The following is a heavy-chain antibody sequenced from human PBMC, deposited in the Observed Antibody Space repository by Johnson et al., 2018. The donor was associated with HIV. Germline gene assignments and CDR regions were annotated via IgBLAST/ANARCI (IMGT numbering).Heavy chain of an antibody. D-gene: IGHD3-3*01. CDR2: ISYDGSNK. V-gene: IGHV3-30*14. CDR3: ARGGSHITIFGVDINMGAFDI. Sequence: QVQLVESGGGVVQPGRSLRLSCVVSGFTFSDYYMSWIRQAPGKGLEWVAVISYDGSNKYYADSVKGRFTISRDNSKNTLYLQMNSLRAGDTAVYYCARGGSHITIFGVDINMGAFDIWGQGTLVTVSS. CDR1: GFTFSDYY. J-gene: IGHJ3*02.